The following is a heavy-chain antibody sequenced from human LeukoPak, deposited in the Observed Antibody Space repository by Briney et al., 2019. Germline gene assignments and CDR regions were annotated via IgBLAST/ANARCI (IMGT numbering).Heavy chain of an antibody. Sequence: ETLSLTCTVSGGSISSYYWSWIRQPAGKGLEWVANIKQDGSEKYYVDSVKGRFTISRDNAKNSLYLQMNSLRAEDTAVYSCARGADGVSSNSRGWFDPWGQGTLVTVSS. V-gene: IGHV3-7*01. CDR2: IKQDGSEK. CDR3: ARGADGVSSNSRGWFDP. J-gene: IGHJ5*02. CDR1: GGSISSYY. D-gene: IGHD2-15*01.